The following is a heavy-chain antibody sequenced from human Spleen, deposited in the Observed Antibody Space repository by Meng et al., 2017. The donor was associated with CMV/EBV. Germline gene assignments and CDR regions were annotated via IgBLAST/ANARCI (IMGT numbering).Heavy chain of an antibody. CDR2: ISTSGGTT. CDR1: GLSVSRSY. Sequence: GESLKISCGASGLSVSRSYMSWVRQASGKGLEWVSYISTSGGTTYYADSVKGRFTISRDNAKNSLYLQLNSLRAEDTAIYYCARDDLYGGIDYWGQGTLVTVSS. J-gene: IGHJ4*02. CDR3: ARDDLYGGIDY. V-gene: IGHV3-48*03. D-gene: IGHD4-23*01.